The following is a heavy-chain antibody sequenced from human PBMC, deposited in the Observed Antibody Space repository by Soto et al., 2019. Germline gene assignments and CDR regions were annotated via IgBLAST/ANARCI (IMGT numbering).Heavy chain of an antibody. CDR2: IKSKTDGGTT. V-gene: IGHV3-15*01. J-gene: IGHJ4*02. D-gene: IGHD1-26*01. CDR3: TAGPVGATTGRGFFDY. Sequence: GGSLRLSCAASGFTFSNAWMSWVRQAPGKGLEWVGRIKSKTDGGTTDYAAPVKGRFTISRDDSKNTLYLQMNSLKTEDTAVYYCTAGPVGATTGRGFFDYWGQGTLVTVSS. CDR1: GFTFSNAW.